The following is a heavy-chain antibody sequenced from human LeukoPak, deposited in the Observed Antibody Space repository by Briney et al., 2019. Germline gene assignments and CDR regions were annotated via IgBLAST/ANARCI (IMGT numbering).Heavy chain of an antibody. CDR3: ARAPIFGVDANWFDP. Sequence: GGSLRLFCAASGFTFSSYAMHWVRQAPGKGLEWVAVISYDGSNKYYADSVKGRFTISRDNAKNSLYLQMNSLRAEDTAVYYCARAPIFGVDANWFDPWGQGTLVTVSS. CDR2: ISYDGSNK. J-gene: IGHJ5*02. CDR1: GFTFSSYA. V-gene: IGHV3-30*04. D-gene: IGHD3-3*01.